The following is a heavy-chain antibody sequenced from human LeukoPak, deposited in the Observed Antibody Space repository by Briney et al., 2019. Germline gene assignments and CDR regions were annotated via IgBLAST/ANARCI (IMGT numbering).Heavy chain of an antibody. CDR2: IYPGDSDT. V-gene: IGHV5-51*01. CDR1: GYSFTSYW. D-gene: IGHD6-13*01. Sequence: GASLKISCKGSGYSFTSYWIGWVRPMPGKGVAWMGIIYPGDSDTRYSPSFQGQVTISADKSISTAYLQWSSLKASDTAMYYCARRVNRAAADYWGQGTLVTVSS. CDR3: ARRVNRAAADY. J-gene: IGHJ4*02.